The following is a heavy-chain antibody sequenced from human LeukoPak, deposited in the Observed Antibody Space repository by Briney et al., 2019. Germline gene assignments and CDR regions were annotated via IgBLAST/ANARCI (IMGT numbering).Heavy chain of an antibody. D-gene: IGHD4-11*01. V-gene: IGHV3-48*01. CDR2: IGSSSGPI. CDR1: GLTFSAYS. Sequence: AGGSLRLSCAAPGLTFSAYSMNWVRQAPEKGLEWVSYIGSSSGPIYYADSVKGRFTISRDNAKNSLYLQMDSPRAEDTAVYYCARDQAYSFDYWGQGTLVTVSS. CDR3: ARDQAYSFDY. J-gene: IGHJ4*02.